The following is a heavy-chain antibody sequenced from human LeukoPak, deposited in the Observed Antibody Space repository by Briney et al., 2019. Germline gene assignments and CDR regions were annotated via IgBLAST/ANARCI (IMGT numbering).Heavy chain of an antibody. Sequence: ASVKVSCKASGYTFTGYYMHWVRQAPGQGLEWMGWINPNSGGTNYAQKFQGRVTMTRDTSISTAYKELSRLRSDDTAVYYCARDTNVAVAGLYNWFDPWGQGTLVTVSS. CDR3: ARDTNVAVAGLYNWFDP. D-gene: IGHD6-19*01. CDR2: INPNSGGT. V-gene: IGHV1-2*02. CDR1: GYTFTGYY. J-gene: IGHJ5*02.